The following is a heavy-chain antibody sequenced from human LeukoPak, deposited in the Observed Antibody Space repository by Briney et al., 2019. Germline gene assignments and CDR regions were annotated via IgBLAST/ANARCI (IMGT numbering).Heavy chain of an antibody. J-gene: IGHJ5*02. Sequence: GASVKVSCKASGYTFASYGISWVRQAPGQGLEWMGWISAYNGNTNYAQKLQGRVTMTTDTSTSTAYMELRSLRSDDTAVYYCARGSGYDFWSGYFFWFDPWGQGTLVTVSS. V-gene: IGHV1-18*01. CDR2: ISAYNGNT. CDR1: GYTFASYG. D-gene: IGHD3-3*01. CDR3: ARGSGYDFWSGYFFWFDP.